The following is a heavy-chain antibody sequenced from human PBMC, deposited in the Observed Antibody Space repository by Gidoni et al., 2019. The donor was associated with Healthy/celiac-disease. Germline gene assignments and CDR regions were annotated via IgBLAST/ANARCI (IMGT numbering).Heavy chain of an antibody. CDR2: INSDGSST. J-gene: IGHJ2*01. Sequence: EVQLVESGGGLVQPGGSLRLSCAASGFTFSSYWMHWVRQAPGKGLVWVSRINSDGSSTSYADSGKGRFTISRDNAKNTLYLQMNSLRAEDTAVYYCARVARDIVVVVAATPDWYFDLWGRGTLVTVSS. CDR1: GFTFSSYW. D-gene: IGHD2-15*01. V-gene: IGHV3-74*01. CDR3: ARVARDIVVVVAATPDWYFDL.